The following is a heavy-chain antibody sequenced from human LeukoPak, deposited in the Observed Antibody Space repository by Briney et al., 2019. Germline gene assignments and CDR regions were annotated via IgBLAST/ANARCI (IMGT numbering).Heavy chain of an antibody. Sequence: SETLSLTCAVYGGSFSGYYWTWIRQPAGSGLEWIGRIYTSGTTDYNPSLRTRVTISVDASRNQFSLNLSSVTAADTAVYYCARWSGSVTARNYYYMDVWGEGTTVTVSS. CDR1: GGSFSGYY. J-gene: IGHJ6*03. CDR2: IYTSGTT. CDR3: ARWSGSVTARNYYYMDV. V-gene: IGHV4-59*10. D-gene: IGHD6-6*01.